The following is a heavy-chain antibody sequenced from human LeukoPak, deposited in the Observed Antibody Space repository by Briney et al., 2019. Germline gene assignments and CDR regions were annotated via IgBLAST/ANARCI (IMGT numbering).Heavy chain of an antibody. V-gene: IGHV3-23*01. D-gene: IGHD3-3*01. J-gene: IGHJ4*02. CDR3: AKKSLWSGPFDY. Sequence: GGSLRLSCAASGFTFSSYSMNWVRQAPGKGLEWVSIITGSGGDSYYTDSVKGRFTLSRDNSKNTLFLQMNSLRAEDTAVYFCAKKSLWSGPFDYWGQGTLVTVFS. CDR1: GFTFSSYS. CDR2: ITGSGGDS.